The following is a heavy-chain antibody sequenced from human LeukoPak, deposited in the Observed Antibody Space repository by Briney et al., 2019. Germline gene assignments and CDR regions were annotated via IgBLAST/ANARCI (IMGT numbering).Heavy chain of an antibody. J-gene: IGHJ4*02. D-gene: IGHD2/OR15-2a*01. V-gene: IGHV3-33*01. Sequence: GGSLRLSCAASGFTFSSYGMHWVRQAPGKGVEWVALIWYDGSNKYYTDSVKGRLTISRDNSKNTLYLQMNSLRAEDTAIYYCAREGPRGNSQFDYWGQGTLVTVSS. CDR2: IWYDGSNK. CDR1: GFTFSSYG. CDR3: AREGPRGNSQFDY.